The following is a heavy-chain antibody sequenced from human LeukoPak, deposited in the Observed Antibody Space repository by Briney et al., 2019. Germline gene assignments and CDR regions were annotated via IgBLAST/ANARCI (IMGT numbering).Heavy chain of an antibody. CDR2: ITHSGAT. V-gene: IGHV4-34*01. CDR1: GESFNDYY. Sequence: PSQTLSLTCAVSGESFNDYYWIWIRQLPGKGLEWIGEITHSGATNYNPSLKNRVTFSIDTSRRQFSLRLRSLTAADTAVYYCARVAVYDAFDIWGQGTMVTVSS. D-gene: IGHD2-15*01. J-gene: IGHJ3*02. CDR3: ARVAVYDAFDI.